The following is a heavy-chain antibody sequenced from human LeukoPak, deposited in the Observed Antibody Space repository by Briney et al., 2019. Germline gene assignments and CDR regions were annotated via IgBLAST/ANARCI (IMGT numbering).Heavy chain of an antibody. CDR1: GFTFSSYG. D-gene: IGHD6-19*01. Sequence: GGSLRLSCAASGFTFSSYGMAWVRQAPGKGLEWVAVISSGGGTTYYADSVKGRFTISRDNSKRTLDLQMISLRAEDTALYYCAKGRTEVAWGGHFADWGQGTLVTVSS. CDR3: AKGRTEVAWGGHFAD. J-gene: IGHJ4*02. V-gene: IGHV3-23*01. CDR2: ISSGGGTT.